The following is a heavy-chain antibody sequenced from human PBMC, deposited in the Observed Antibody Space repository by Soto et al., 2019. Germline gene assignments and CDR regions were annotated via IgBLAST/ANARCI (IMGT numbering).Heavy chain of an antibody. V-gene: IGHV5-51*01. Sequence: RGESLKISCKGSGYNFATYWIGWVRQMPGKGLEWMGIIYPGDSDTRYSPSFQGQVTISADKSISTAYLQWSSLKASDTAMYYCARQGTMDVWGQGTTVTVSS. CDR3: ARQGTMDV. CDR2: IYPGDSDT. J-gene: IGHJ6*02. CDR1: GYNFATYW. D-gene: IGHD1-1*01.